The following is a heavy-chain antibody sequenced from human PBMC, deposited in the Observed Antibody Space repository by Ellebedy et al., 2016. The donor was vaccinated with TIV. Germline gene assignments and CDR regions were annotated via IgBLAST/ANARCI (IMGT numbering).Heavy chain of an antibody. CDR3: AKDRDIVATITGFDY. D-gene: IGHD5-12*01. CDR2: ISGSGGST. Sequence: GGSLRLXXAASGFTFSSYAMSWVRQAPGKGLEWVSAISGSGGSTYYADSVKGRFTISRDNSKNTLYLQMNSLRAEDTAVYYCAKDRDIVATITGFDYWGQGTLVTVSS. J-gene: IGHJ4*02. V-gene: IGHV3-23*01. CDR1: GFTFSSYA.